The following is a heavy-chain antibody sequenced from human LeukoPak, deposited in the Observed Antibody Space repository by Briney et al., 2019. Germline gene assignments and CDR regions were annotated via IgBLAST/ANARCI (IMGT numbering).Heavy chain of an antibody. Sequence: ASVKVSCKASGYTFTSYGISWVRQAPGQGLEWMGWISAYNGNTNYAQKLQGRVTMTTDTSTSTAYMELRSLRSDDTAVYYCARDGYYDYVLVPDAFDIWGPGTMVTVSS. CDR1: GYTFTSYG. CDR3: ARDGYYDYVLVPDAFDI. D-gene: IGHD3-16*01. V-gene: IGHV1-18*01. J-gene: IGHJ3*02. CDR2: ISAYNGNT.